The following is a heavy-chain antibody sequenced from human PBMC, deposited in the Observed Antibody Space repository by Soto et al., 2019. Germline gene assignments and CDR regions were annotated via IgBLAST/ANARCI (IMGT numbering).Heavy chain of an antibody. CDR3: AIDVTSSGVTYFDY. Sequence: QMHLVESGGGVVQPGRSLRLSCAASGFTFGSFGFHWVRQAPGKGLEWLAIISDDGSNKYLADSVKGRFTISRDNSKNTLYLQMNSLRAEDTAVYYCAIDVTSSGVTYFDYWGQGTLVTVSS. V-gene: IGHV3-30-3*01. D-gene: IGHD3-10*01. CDR1: GFTFGSFG. CDR2: ISDDGSNK. J-gene: IGHJ4*02.